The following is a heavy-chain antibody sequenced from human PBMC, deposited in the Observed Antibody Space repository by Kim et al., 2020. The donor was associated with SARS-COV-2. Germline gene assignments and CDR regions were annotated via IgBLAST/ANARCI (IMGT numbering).Heavy chain of an antibody. J-gene: IGHJ6*03. Sequence: SVKVSCKASGGTFSSYAISWVRQAPGQGLEWMGGIIPIFGTANYAQKFQGRVTITADESTSTAYMELSSLRSEDTAVYYCARVMIMSYNWDYYYMDVWGKGTTVTVSS. D-gene: IGHD1-1*01. CDR3: ARVMIMSYNWDYYYMDV. V-gene: IGHV1-69*13. CDR1: GGTFSSYA. CDR2: IIPIFGTA.